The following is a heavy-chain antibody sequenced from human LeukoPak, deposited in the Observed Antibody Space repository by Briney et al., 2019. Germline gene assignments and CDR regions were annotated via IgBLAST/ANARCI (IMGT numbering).Heavy chain of an antibody. CDR1: GYTFSTYW. J-gene: IGHJ4*02. CDR3: ARLATGSFDY. CDR2: IYPGDSDT. D-gene: IGHD5-12*01. V-gene: IGHV5-51*01. Sequence: GESLKISCKGSGYTFSTYWIGWVRQMPGKGLEWMGIIYPGDSDTRYSPSFQGQVTISADKSITTAYLLWSSLKASDTAMYYCARLATGSFDYWGQGTLVTVSS.